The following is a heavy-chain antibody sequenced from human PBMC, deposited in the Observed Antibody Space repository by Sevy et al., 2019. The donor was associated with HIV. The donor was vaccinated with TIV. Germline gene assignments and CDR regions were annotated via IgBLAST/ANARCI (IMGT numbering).Heavy chain of an antibody. CDR2: ISGGGGST. D-gene: IGHD3-10*01. J-gene: IGHJ4*02. CDR1: GFTFSSYA. CDR3: AKEGGGPLLWFREPKGY. Sequence: GGSLRLSCAASGFTFSSYAMSWVRQAPGKGLEWVSAISGGGGSTYYADSVKGRFTISRDNSKNTLYLQMNSLRAEDKAVYYCAKEGGGPLLWFREPKGYWGQGTLVTVSS. V-gene: IGHV3-23*01.